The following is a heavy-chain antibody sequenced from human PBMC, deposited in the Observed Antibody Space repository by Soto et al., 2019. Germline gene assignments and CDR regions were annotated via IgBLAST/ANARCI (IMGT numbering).Heavy chain of an antibody. V-gene: IGHV4-31*03. CDR2: IHYSGGT. CDR3: ASMADYFHSCGYYQERDY. D-gene: IGHD3-22*01. Sequence: TLCLNCTVSGGAISSGGYYWSWIRHFPGKGLECIGYIHYSGGTYYTPSIKSRVTIAVDTSKSQFSLKLSSVLAADTAVYYCASMADYFHSCGYYQERDYWGQGTLVIVSS. J-gene: IGHJ4*02. CDR1: GGAISSGGYY.